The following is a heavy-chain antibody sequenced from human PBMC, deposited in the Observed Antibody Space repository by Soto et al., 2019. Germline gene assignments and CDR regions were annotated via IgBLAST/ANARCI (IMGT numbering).Heavy chain of an antibody. J-gene: IGHJ4*02. Sequence: SETLSITCTVSGGSVSSGSYYWSWIRQPPGKGLEWIGYIYYSGSTNYNPSLKSRVTISVDTSKNQFSLKLSSVTAADTAVYYCARGGIGSSGYYGYWGQGTLVIVSS. CDR2: IYYSGST. V-gene: IGHV4-61*01. CDR3: ARGGIGSSGYYGY. D-gene: IGHD3-22*01. CDR1: GGSVSSGSYY.